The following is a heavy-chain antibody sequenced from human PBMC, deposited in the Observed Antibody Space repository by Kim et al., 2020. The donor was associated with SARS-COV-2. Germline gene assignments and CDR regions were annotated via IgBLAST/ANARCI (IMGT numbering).Heavy chain of an antibody. J-gene: IGHJ4*02. CDR2: SRSTK. Sequence: SRSTKDYADSVKGRFTISRENAKNSLYLQMNSLRDEDSAVYYCARGDGGYWGQGTLVTVSS. CDR3: ARGDGGY. V-gene: IGHV3-48*02. D-gene: IGHD2-21*01.